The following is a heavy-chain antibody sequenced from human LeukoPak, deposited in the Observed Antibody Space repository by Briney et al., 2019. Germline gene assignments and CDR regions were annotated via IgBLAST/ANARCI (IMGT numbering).Heavy chain of an antibody. V-gene: IGHV1-69*04. D-gene: IGHD3-3*01. CDR3: ARVVTPRILRFLEWRGEDWFDP. CDR2: IIPIFGIA. J-gene: IGHJ5*02. CDR1: GGTFSSYA. Sequence: SVKVSCKASGGTFSSYAISWVRQAPGQGLEWMGRIIPIFGIANYAQRFQGRVTITADKSTSTAYMELSSLRSEDTAVYYCARVVTPRILRFLEWRGEDWFDPWGQGTLVTVSS.